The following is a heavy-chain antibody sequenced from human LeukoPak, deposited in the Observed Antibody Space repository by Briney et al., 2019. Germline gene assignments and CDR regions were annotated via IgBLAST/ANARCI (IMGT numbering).Heavy chain of an antibody. V-gene: IGHV3-48*01. CDR3: ARETPGDDAFDI. CDR1: GFTFSSYS. D-gene: IGHD1-26*01. J-gene: IGHJ3*02. CDR2: ISSSSSTI. Sequence: PGGSLRLSCAASGFTFSSYSMNWGRKAPGKGLEWVSFISSSSSTIYYEDSVNGRFTISRDNAKNSQYPQMNSLRAEDTAVYYCARETPGDDAFDIWGQGTMVTVSS.